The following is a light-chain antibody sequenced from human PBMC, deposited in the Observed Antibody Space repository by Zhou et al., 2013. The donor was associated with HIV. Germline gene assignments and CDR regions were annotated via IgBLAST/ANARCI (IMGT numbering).Light chain of an antibody. CDR2: AAS. CDR3: QQTFRIPRT. V-gene: IGKV1-39*01. Sequence: DIQLTQSPSSLYASVGDRVTITCRASHNITTYLSWYQHKPGRAPKALIFAASSLQNDVPSRFRGSGSGTEFTLTITSLRPEDFATYYCQQTFRIPRTFGQGTRVEV. J-gene: IGKJ1*01. CDR1: HNITTY.